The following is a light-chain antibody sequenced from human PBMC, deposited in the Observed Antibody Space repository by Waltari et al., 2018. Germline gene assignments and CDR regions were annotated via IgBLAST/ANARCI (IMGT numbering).Light chain of an antibody. CDR3: QHYVRLPVT. J-gene: IGKJ1*01. Sequence: EIVLTQSPGTLSLSPGERATLSCRASQSVSRALAWYQQKPGQAPRRLIYAASSRATGIPDRFSGSGSGTDFSLTISRLEPEDFAVYYCQHYVRLPVTFGQGTKVEIK. CDR2: AAS. CDR1: QSVSRA. V-gene: IGKV3-20*01.